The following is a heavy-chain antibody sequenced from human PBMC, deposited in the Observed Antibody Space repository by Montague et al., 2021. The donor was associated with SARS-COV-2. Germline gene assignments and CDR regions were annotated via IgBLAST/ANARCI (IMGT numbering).Heavy chain of an antibody. D-gene: IGHD4-17*01. V-gene: IGHV6-1*01. CDR3: VRDTGSAQAGFDA. J-gene: IGHJ4*02. Sequence: CAISGDSVCGDTAGRSSIRQSPSVRPELLGRTNYRPKWTSDYATSVEGRISIDPDTSKNQFFLHLRSVTPEDTGVYYCVRDTGSAQAGFDAWGQGTLVTVSS. CDR2: TNYRPKWTS. CDR1: GDSVCGDTAG.